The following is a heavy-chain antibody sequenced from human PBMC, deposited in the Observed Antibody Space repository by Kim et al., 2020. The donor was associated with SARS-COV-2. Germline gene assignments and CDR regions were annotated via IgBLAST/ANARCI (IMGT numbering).Heavy chain of an antibody. J-gene: IGHJ4*02. Sequence: GESLKISCKASRPRSGTHWISWVRQMPGKGLEWMGRIDLSDSQTNYNPSFEGHVTISADESITTAYLEWGSLKASDTAVYYCAFLGITVRRGDDSWGQGSQVTVSS. CDR2: IDLSDSQT. D-gene: IGHD3-10*01. V-gene: IGHV5-10-1*01. CDR1: RPRSGTHW. CDR3: AFLGITVRRGDDS.